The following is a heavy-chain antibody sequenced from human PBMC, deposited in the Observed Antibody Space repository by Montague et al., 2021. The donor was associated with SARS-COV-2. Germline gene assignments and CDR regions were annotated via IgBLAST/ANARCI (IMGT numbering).Heavy chain of an antibody. V-gene: IGHV4-39*01. Sequence: SETLSLTCTVSGGSISSSSYYWGWIRQPPGKGLEWIGSIYYSGSTYYNPSLKSRVTISVDTSKNQFSLKLSPVTAADTAVYYCATALGYCSSTSCYSVYGMDAWGQGTPVTVSS. CDR1: GGSISSSSYY. D-gene: IGHD2-2*01. J-gene: IGHJ6*02. CDR2: IYYSGST. CDR3: ATALGYCSSTSCYSVYGMDA.